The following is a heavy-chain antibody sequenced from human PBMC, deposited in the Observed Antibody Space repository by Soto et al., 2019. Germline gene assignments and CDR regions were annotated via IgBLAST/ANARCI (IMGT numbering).Heavy chain of an antibody. CDR3: ARSIAAAGGDYFDY. V-gene: IGHV3-66*01. J-gene: IGHJ4*02. CDR1: GFTVSSNY. D-gene: IGHD6-13*01. Sequence: GGSLRLSCAASGFTVSSNYMSWVRQAPGKGLEWVSVIYSGGSTYYADSVKGRFTISRDNSKNTLYLQMNSLRAEDTAVYYCARSIAAAGGDYFDYWGQGTLVTAPQ. CDR2: IYSGGST.